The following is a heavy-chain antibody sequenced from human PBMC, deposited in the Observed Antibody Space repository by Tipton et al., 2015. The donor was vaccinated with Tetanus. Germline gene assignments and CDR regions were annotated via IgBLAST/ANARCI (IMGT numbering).Heavy chain of an antibody. CDR1: GYTFTSFH. J-gene: IGHJ6*02. CDR2: VNPSGGVT. Sequence: QVQLVQSGAEVKKPGASVKVSCKASGYTFTSFHMHWVRQAPGQGLQWMGTVNPSGGVTTYAQKFQGRLIVTKDTSTTTVYMELNSLTSEDTAMYYCARRGCRGGSCYISPNYGMDVWGQGTTVTVSS. D-gene: IGHD2-15*01. V-gene: IGHV1-46*01. CDR3: ARRGCRGGSCYISPNYGMDV.